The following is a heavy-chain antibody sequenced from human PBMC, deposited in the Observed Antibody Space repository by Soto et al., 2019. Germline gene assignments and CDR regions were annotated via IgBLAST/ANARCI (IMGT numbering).Heavy chain of an antibody. J-gene: IGHJ6*02. Sequence: QVQLVQSGAEVRKPGASVKVSCKASGYTFTNYGITWVRQAPGQGLEWMGWINTYNGNTNYTQKVQDRVTLTTDTSTNTAYMERRSLRSDDTAVYYCARVWVETMTILHYYYVMDVWGQGTTVTVSS. CDR3: ARVWVETMTILHYYYVMDV. CDR1: GYTFTNYG. D-gene: IGHD4-17*01. V-gene: IGHV1-18*01. CDR2: INTYNGNT.